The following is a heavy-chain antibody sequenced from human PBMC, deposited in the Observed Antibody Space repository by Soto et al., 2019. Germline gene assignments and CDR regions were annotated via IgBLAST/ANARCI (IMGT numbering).Heavy chain of an antibody. D-gene: IGHD6-13*01. CDR1: GYTFTSYA. Sequence: QVQLVQSGAEVKKPGASVKVSCKASGYTFTSYAMHWVRQAPGQRLEWVGWINAGNGNTKYSQKFQGRVTITRDTSASTAYMELSSLRSEDTAVYYCARSRPIIAAPKGYWGQGTLVTVSS. V-gene: IGHV1-3*01. CDR2: INAGNGNT. CDR3: ARSRPIIAAPKGY. J-gene: IGHJ4*02.